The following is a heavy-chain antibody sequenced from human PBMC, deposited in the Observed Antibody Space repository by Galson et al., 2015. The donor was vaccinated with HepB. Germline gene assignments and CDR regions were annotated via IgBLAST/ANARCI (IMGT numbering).Heavy chain of an antibody. V-gene: IGHV3-30-3*01. D-gene: IGHD1-26*01. Sequence: SLRLSFAASGFTFSSYAMHWVRQAPGKGLERVAVISYDGSNKYYADSVKGRFTISRDNSKNTLYLQMNSLRAEDTAVYYCARDGGSYGVLDYWGQGTLVTVSS. J-gene: IGHJ4*02. CDR1: GFTFSSYA. CDR3: ARDGGSYGVLDY. CDR2: ISYDGSNK.